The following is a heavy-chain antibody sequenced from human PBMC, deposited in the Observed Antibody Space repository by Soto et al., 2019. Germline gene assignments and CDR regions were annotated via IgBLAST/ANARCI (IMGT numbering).Heavy chain of an antibody. CDR1: GGSISSGNYY. Sequence: QVQLQESGPRLVKPSQTLSLTCTVSGGSISSGNYYWSWIRQPPGKGLEWIGYISYSENTYYNPSLKSRVTISVDTSKNQFSLKLSSVTAAHTAVYYCARLRGSGTGYYGMDVWGQGTTVTVSS. CDR2: ISYSENT. J-gene: IGHJ6*02. CDR3: ARLRGSGTGYYGMDV. V-gene: IGHV4-30-4*01. D-gene: IGHD3-10*01.